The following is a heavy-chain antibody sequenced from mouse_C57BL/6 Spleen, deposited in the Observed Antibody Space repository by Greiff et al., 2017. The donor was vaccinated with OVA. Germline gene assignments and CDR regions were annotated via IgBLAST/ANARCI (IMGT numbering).Heavy chain of an antibody. CDR3: ARNPGSTSYYAMDY. CDR2: IDPSDSET. J-gene: IGHJ4*01. D-gene: IGHD1-1*01. V-gene: IGHV1-52*01. CDR1: GYTFTSYW. Sequence: QVQLQQPGAELVRPGSSVKLSCKASGYTFTSYWMHWVKQRPIQGLEWIGNIDPSDSETHYNQKFKDKATLTVDKSSSTAYMQLSSLTSEDSAVYYCARNPGSTSYYAMDYWGQGTSVTVSS.